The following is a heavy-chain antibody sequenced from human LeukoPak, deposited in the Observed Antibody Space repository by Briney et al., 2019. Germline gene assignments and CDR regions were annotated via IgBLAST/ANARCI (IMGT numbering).Heavy chain of an antibody. V-gene: IGHV4-34*01. J-gene: IGHJ4*02. Sequence: EINHSGSTNYNPSLKSRVTISVDTSKNQFSLKLSSVTAADTAVYYCARGDSSGHRAPNLDYWGQGTLVTVSS. D-gene: IGHD6-19*01. CDR3: ARGDSSGHRAPNLDY. CDR2: INHSGST.